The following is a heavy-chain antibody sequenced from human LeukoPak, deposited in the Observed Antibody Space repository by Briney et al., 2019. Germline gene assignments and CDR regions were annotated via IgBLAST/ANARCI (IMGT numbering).Heavy chain of an antibody. Sequence: GGSLRLSCAASGLTFRTYRMNWLRQAPGKGLEWVSSISTTSAYLKYADSVKGRFTVSRDNAKNSLYLQMNSLRAEDTAVCYCAADCSSTSCLGYWGLGTLVTVSS. D-gene: IGHD2-2*01. CDR1: GLTFRTYR. CDR2: ISTTSAYL. CDR3: AADCSSTSCLGY. V-gene: IGHV3-21*01. J-gene: IGHJ4*02.